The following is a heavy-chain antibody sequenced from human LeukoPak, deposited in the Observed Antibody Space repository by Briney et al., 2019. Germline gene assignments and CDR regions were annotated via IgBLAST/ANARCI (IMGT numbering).Heavy chain of an antibody. D-gene: IGHD3-10*01. CDR2: IYSDGST. CDR3: ARVTFNYFGPGDAFDI. Sequence: QPGGSLRLSCAASGFTVSSNYMSWVRQAPGKGLEWVSIIYSDGSTYYADSVKGRFTISRDNSKNTLYLQMNSLRAEDTAVYYCARVTFNYFGPGDAFDIWGQGTMVTVSS. J-gene: IGHJ3*02. CDR1: GFTVSSNY. V-gene: IGHV3-66*01.